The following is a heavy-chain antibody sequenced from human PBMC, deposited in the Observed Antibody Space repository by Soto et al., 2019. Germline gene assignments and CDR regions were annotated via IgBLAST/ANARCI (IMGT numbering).Heavy chain of an antibody. V-gene: IGHV3-9*01. CDR3: AKSVAVAAPFDP. CDR2: ISLNSGSI. Sequence: PGGSLRLSCAASGFTFDDYAMHWVRQAPGKGLEWVSGISLNSGSIGYADSVKGRFTISRDNAKNSLYLQMNSLRAEDTALYYCAKSVAVAAPFDPWGQGTLVTVSS. D-gene: IGHD6-19*01. J-gene: IGHJ5*02. CDR1: GFTFDDYA.